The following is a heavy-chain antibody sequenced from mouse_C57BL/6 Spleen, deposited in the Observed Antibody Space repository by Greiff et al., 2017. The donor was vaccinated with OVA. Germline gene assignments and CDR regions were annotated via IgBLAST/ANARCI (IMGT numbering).Heavy chain of an antibody. Sequence: EVNVVESGGGLVKPGGSLKLSCAASGFTFSSYAMSWVRQTPEKRLEWVATISDGGSYTYYPDNVKGRFTISRDNAKNNLYLQMSHLKSEDTAMYYCARDQGYDSYWYFDVWGTGTTVTVSS. CDR2: ISDGGSYT. J-gene: IGHJ1*03. CDR1: GFTFSSYA. CDR3: ARDQGYDSYWYFDV. V-gene: IGHV5-4*01. D-gene: IGHD2-4*01.